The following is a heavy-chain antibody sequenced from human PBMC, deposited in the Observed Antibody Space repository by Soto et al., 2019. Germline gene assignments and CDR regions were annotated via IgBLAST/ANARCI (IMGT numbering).Heavy chain of an antibody. D-gene: IGHD5-18*01. Sequence: QVQLVQSGAEVKKPGASVKVSCKASGYTFTSYYMHWVRQAPGQGLEWMGIINPSGGSTSYAQKFQGRVTMTRDTYTSTVYMELSSLRSEDTAVYYCARSAGVTNYGMDVWGQGTTVTVSS. CDR3: ARSAGVTNYGMDV. CDR2: INPSGGST. CDR1: GYTFTSYY. J-gene: IGHJ6*02. V-gene: IGHV1-46*01.